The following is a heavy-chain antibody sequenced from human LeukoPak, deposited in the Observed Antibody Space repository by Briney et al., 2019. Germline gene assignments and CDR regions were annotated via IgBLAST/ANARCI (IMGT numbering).Heavy chain of an antibody. CDR2: ISSNNGYI. D-gene: IGHD5-24*01. CDR3: TRRAARWQFDL. J-gene: IGHJ2*01. CDR1: GFSFSSYR. Sequence: KPGGSLRLSCAASGFSFSSYRMNWVRQAPGKGLEWVASISSNNGYIYYADSVKGRFTISRDNGENSLHLQMSSLRAEDTALYYCTRRAARWQFDLWGRGTLLTVSS. V-gene: IGHV3-21*04.